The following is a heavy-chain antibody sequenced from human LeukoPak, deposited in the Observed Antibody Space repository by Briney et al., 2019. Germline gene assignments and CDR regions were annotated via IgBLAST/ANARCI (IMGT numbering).Heavy chain of an antibody. J-gene: IGHJ4*02. CDR3: ASFCSTSCRPPRGVDY. CDR1: GGSISSSSYY. CDR2: IYYSGST. D-gene: IGHD2-2*01. V-gene: IGHV4-39*07. Sequence: PSETLSLTCTVSGGSISSSSYYWGWIRQPPGKGLEWIGSIYYSGSTYYNPSLKSRVTISVDTSKNQFSLKLSSVTAADTAVYYCASFCSTSCRPPRGVDYWGQGTLVTVSS.